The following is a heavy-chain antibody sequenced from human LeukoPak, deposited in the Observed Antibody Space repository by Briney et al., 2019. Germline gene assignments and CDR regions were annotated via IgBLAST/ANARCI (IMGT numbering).Heavy chain of an antibody. D-gene: IGHD2-2*01. CDR2: IIPIFGTA. CDR3: ASGDCSSTSCYGSY. CDR1: GGTFSSYA. V-gene: IGHV1-69*05. J-gene: IGHJ4*02. Sequence: GASVKVSCKASGGTFSSYAISWVRQAPGQGLEWMGGIIPIFGTANYAQKFQGRVTITTDESTSTAYMELSSLRSEDTAVYYCASGDCSSTSCYGSYWGQGTLVTVSS.